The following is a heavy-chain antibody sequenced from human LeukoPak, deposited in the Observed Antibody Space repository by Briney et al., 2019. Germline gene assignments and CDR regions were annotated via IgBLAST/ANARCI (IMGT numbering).Heavy chain of an antibody. V-gene: IGHV3-23*01. CDR1: GFTFSSYA. CDR3: ARGPVIDYYYYMDV. Sequence: GGSLRLSCAASGFTFSSYAMSWVRQAPGKGLEWVSAISGSGGSTYYADSVKGRFTISRDNSKNTLYLQMNSLRAEDTAVYYCARGPVIDYYYYMDVWGKGTTVTVSS. J-gene: IGHJ6*03. CDR2: ISGSGGST. D-gene: IGHD3-9*01.